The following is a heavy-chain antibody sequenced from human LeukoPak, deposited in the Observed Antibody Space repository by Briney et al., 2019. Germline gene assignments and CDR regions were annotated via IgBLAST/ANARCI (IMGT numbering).Heavy chain of an antibody. J-gene: IGHJ4*02. Sequence: EASVNVSCKASGYTFTSYGISWVRQAPGQGLEWKGWISAYNGNTNYAQRLQGRVTMTTDTSTSTAYMELRSLRSDDTAVYYCARSGCSGGSCYSADYWGQGTLVTVSS. D-gene: IGHD2-15*01. CDR1: GYTFTSYG. CDR2: ISAYNGNT. CDR3: ARSGCSGGSCYSADY. V-gene: IGHV1-18*01.